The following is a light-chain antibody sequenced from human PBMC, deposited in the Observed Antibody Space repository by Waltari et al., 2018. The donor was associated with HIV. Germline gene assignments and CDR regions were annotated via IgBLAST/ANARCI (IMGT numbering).Light chain of an antibody. Sequence: QSVLTQPPSASGTPGQRVPISCSGSSSNIGSNSVYWYQQLPGTAPKLLIYRDNQRLSGVPDRFSGSKSGTSASLAISGRRSDDEADYYCATWDDSLSGVVFGGGTKVTVL. CDR2: RDN. CDR1: SSNIGSNS. V-gene: IGLV1-47*01. CDR3: ATWDDSLSGVV. J-gene: IGLJ2*01.